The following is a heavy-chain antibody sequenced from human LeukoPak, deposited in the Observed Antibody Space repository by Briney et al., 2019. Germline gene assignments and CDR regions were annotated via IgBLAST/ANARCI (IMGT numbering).Heavy chain of an antibody. CDR1: GYTFTSYD. J-gene: IGHJ5*02. CDR2: MNPNSANT. CDR3: ARGASLWFGEPNWFDP. Sequence: ASVKVSCKASGYTFTSYDINWVRQAPGQGLEWMGWMNPNSANTGYAQKFQGRVTMTRNTSISTAYMELSSLRSEDTAVYYCARGASLWFGEPNWFDPWGQGTLVTVSS. V-gene: IGHV1-8*01. D-gene: IGHD3-10*01.